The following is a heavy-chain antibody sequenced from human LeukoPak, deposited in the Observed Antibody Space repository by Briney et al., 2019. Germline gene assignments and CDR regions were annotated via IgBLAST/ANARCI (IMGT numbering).Heavy chain of an antibody. CDR3: ARQLETTSWFDY. CDR2: ISPNSGGT. CDR1: GYTFSHYY. J-gene: IGHJ4*02. D-gene: IGHD2-2*01. V-gene: IGHV1-2*06. Sequence: ASVKVSFKASGYTFSHYYLHWVRLAPGQGLEWMGRISPNSGGTDYAQKFQGKVTMTRDASISTVYMDLNRLRSDDTAIYYCARQLETTSWFDYWGQGTLVTVSS.